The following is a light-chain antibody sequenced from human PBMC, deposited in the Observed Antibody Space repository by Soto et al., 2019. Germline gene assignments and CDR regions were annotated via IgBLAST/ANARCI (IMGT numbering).Light chain of an antibody. CDR3: QQYGRTPFT. CDR1: QSVSSSY. V-gene: IGKV3-20*01. CDR2: GAS. J-gene: IGKJ3*01. Sequence: EIVLTQSPGTLSLSPGERATLSCRASQSVSSSYLAWYQQKPGQAPRLLIYGASNRATGIPDRFSGSGSGTDFTLTISRLEPEEFAVYYCQQYGRTPFTFGPGTKVDIK.